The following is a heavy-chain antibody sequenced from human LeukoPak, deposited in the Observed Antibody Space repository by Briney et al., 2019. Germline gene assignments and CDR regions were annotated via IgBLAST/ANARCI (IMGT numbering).Heavy chain of an antibody. CDR3: ARGGMATRSRN. V-gene: IGHV4-34*01. Sequence: SETLSLTCDVYGASFSGYYWSWIRQPPGKGLEWIGEINHSGGINYNPSLESRVTISGDTSKNQFSLKLNSVTAADTAVYYCARGGMATRSRNWGQGTLVAVSS. CDR2: INHSGGI. D-gene: IGHD5-12*01. CDR1: GASFSGYY. J-gene: IGHJ4*02.